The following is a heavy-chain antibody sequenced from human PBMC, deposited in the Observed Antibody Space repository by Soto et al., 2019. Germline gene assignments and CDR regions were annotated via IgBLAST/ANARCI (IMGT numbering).Heavy chain of an antibody. J-gene: IGHJ2*01. Sequence: QVQLVQSGAEVKKPGSSVKVSCKASGGTFSRYAISWVRQAPGQGLEWMGGITPMFGTANYAQKFQGRVMITADESTSTVNMELRRLRSEDTAVYYCAQTLGSAVAGPGRFDLWGRGTLFIVSS. V-gene: IGHV1-69*12. CDR1: GGTFSRYA. CDR2: ITPMFGTA. D-gene: IGHD6-19*01. CDR3: AQTLGSAVAGPGRFDL.